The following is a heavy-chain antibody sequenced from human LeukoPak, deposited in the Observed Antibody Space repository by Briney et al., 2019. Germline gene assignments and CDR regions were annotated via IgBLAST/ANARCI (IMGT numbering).Heavy chain of an antibody. D-gene: IGHD2-2*01. J-gene: IGHJ4*02. CDR3: AKSPLDCSSTTCPDY. CDR2: ISSSGDSS. CDR1: GLTFSIYA. V-gene: IGHV3-23*01. Sequence: QPGGSLRLSCAASGLTFSIYAMSWVRQAPGKGLEWVSAISSSGDSSYYADSVKGRFIISRDNFKSTLYLQMNSLRAEDTALYYCAKSPLDCSSTTCPDYWGQGTLVTVSS.